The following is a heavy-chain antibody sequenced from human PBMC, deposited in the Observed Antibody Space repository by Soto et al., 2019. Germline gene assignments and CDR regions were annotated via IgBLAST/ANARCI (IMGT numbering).Heavy chain of an antibody. D-gene: IGHD3-10*01. Sequence: SETLSLTCTVSGVSISSYYWSWIRQPPGKGLEWIGYIYYSGSTNYNPSLKSRVTTSVDTSKNQFSLKLSSVADADTAVYYCARDPPGEGGAFDIWGQGTMVTVSS. CDR2: IYYSGST. CDR1: GVSISSYY. V-gene: IGHV4-59*01. CDR3: ARDPPGEGGAFDI. J-gene: IGHJ3*02.